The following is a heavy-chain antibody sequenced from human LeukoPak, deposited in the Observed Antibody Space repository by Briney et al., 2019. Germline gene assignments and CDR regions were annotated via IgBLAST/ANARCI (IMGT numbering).Heavy chain of an antibody. CDR1: GGSISSGGYY. CDR3: AGEVVLVAAYYFDY. D-gene: IGHD2-15*01. CDR2: IYYSGST. V-gene: IGHV4-31*03. J-gene: IGHJ4*02. Sequence: SETLSLTCTVSGGSISSGGYYWSWIRQHPGKGLEWIGYIYYSGSTYYNPSLKSRVTISVDTSKNQFSLKLSSVTAADTAVYYCAGEVVLVAAYYFDYWGQGTLVTVSS.